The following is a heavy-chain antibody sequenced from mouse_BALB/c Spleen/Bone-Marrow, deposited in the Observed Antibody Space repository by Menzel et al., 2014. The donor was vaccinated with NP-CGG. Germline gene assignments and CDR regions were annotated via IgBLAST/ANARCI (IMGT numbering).Heavy chain of an antibody. CDR1: GYSFTSYW. Sequence: QVHVKQSRAELVKPGASVKLSCKASGYSFTSYWMHWVKQRPGQGLEWIGEISPSNGRSNYNEKFKSKAILTVDKSSSTAYMQLSGLTSEDSAVYYCTRSELRRGGYALDYWGLGTSVTVSS. J-gene: IGHJ4*01. V-gene: IGHV1S81*02. D-gene: IGHD2-12*01. CDR3: TRSELRRGGYALDY. CDR2: ISPSNGRS.